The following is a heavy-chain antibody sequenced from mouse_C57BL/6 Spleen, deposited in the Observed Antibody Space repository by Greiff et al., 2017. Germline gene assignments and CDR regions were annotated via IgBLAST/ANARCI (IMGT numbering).Heavy chain of an antibody. D-gene: IGHD2-3*01. V-gene: IGHV2-2*01. CDR3: ARNIDGYSWFAY. J-gene: IGHJ3*01. CDR2: IWSSGST. Sequence: VQRVESGPGLVQPSQSLSITCPVSGFSLTSYGVHWVRQSPGKGLEWLGVIWSSGSTDYNAAFISRLSISKYNSKSQVFFKMNSLQADDTAIYYCARNIDGYSWFAYWGQGTLVTVSA. CDR1: GFSLTSYG.